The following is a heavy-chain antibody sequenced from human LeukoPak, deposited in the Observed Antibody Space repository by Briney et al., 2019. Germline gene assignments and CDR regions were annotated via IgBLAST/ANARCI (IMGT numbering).Heavy chain of an antibody. CDR2: MNPNSGNT. CDR1: GYTFTSYD. CDR3: ARVMGGVPLGLFLNYYYYGMDV. V-gene: IGHV1-8*01. J-gene: IGHJ6*02. Sequence: ASVKVSYKASGYTFTSYDINWVRQATGQGLEWMGWMNPNSGNTGYAQKFQGRVTMTRNTSISTAYMELSSLRSEDTAVYYCARVMGGVPLGLFLNYYYYGMDVWGQGTTVTVSS. D-gene: IGHD3-16*01.